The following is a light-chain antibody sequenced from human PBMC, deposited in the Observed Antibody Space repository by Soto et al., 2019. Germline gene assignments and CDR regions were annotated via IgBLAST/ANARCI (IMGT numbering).Light chain of an antibody. V-gene: IGLV1-51*02. J-gene: IGLJ1*01. CDR1: NSIIGNTY. Sequence: QSVLTQPPSVSAAPGQKVTISCSGSNSIIGNTYVSWYQQLPGTAPKLLIYENNKRPSGIPDRFSGSKSGTSATLGITGLQTGDEADYYCGAWDSGLSGYVFGTGTKLTVL. CDR3: GAWDSGLSGYV. CDR2: ENN.